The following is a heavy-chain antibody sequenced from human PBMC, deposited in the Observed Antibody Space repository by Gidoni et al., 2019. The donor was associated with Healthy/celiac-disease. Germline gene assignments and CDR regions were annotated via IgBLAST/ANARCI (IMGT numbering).Heavy chain of an antibody. CDR1: GFTFSSYA. J-gene: IGHJ4*02. CDR2: ISGSGGST. Sequence: EVQLLESGGGLVQPGGSLRLSCAASGFTFSSYAMSWVRQAPGKGLEWVSAISGSGGSTYYADSVKGRFTISRDNSKNTLYLQMNSLRAEDTAVYYCAKTSWLGGHFQYGSFDYWGQGTLVTVSS. V-gene: IGHV3-23*01. D-gene: IGHD3-10*01. CDR3: AKTSWLGGHFQYGSFDY.